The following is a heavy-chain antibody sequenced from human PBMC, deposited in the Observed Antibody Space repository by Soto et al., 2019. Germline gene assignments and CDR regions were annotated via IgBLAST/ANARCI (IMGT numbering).Heavy chain of an antibody. CDR1: GFTFSDYH. CDR3: VGSLQY. J-gene: IGHJ4*02. Sequence: EMQLVESGGGLVQPGGSLRLSCAASGFTFSDYHMEWVRQAPGKGLEWIGRARNDPRARTTQHAASVRGRFITSRDDSETSLYLQMNSLKPEATAVYYCVGSLQYWGQGTLVTVSS. V-gene: IGHV3-72*01. D-gene: IGHD6-13*01. CDR2: ARNDPRARTT.